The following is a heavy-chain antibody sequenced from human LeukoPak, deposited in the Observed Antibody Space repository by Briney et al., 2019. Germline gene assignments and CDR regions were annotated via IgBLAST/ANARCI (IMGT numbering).Heavy chain of an antibody. V-gene: IGHV4-59*08. CDR1: GGSISSYY. CDR3: ARLKLKNYFDY. CDR2: IYYSGST. Sequence: PSQTLSLTCAVSGGSISSYYWSWIRQPPGKGLEWIGYIYYSGSTNYNPSLKSRVTISVDTCKNQFSLKLSSVTAADTAVYYCARLKLKNYFDYWGQGTLVTVSS. J-gene: IGHJ4*02. D-gene: IGHD5-24*01.